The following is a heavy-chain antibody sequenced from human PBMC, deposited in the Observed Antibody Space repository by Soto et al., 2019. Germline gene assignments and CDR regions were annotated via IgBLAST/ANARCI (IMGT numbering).Heavy chain of an antibody. D-gene: IGHD3-22*01. CDR3: ATAPTFYYFRSGYANAFDQ. V-gene: IGHV4-30-4*01. CDR2: IYYTGST. J-gene: IGHJ3*01. Sequence: SETLSLTCSVSGGSINSGDYYWRWIRQPPGKGLEWIGYIYYTGSTFHNPSLKSRINISLDTSKNQFSLRLHSVTAADAAVYYCATAPTFYYFRSGYANAFDQWGKGKLVP. CDR1: GGSINSGDYY.